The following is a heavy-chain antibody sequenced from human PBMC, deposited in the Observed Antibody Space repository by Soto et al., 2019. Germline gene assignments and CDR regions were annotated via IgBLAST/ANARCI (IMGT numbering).Heavy chain of an antibody. J-gene: IGHJ6*02. V-gene: IGHV3-33*03. CDR1: GFDFSDHG. D-gene: IGHD3-3*01. CDR3: AKDEGRFLRNYFNYGIDV. Sequence: LRLSCAASGFDFSDHGMHWVRQAPGEGLEWVTVISYDGTAKYYKESVKGRFTTSRDNSKKTLYLQIDSLRVEDTAVYYCAKDEGRFLRNYFNYGIDVWGRGTTVTVSS. CDR2: ISYDGTAK.